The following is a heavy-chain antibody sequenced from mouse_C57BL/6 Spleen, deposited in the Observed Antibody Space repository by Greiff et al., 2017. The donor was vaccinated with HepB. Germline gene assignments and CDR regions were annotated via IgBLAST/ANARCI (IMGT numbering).Heavy chain of an antibody. CDR3: ARGQFITTGGDYFDY. J-gene: IGHJ2*01. V-gene: IGHV1-55*01. CDR1: GYTFTSYW. D-gene: IGHD1-1*01. Sequence: QVQLKQSGAELVKPGASVKMSCKASGYTFTSYWITWVKQRPGQGLEWIGDIYPGSGSTNYNEKFKSKATLTVDTSSSTAYMQLSSLTSEDSAVYYCARGQFITTGGDYFDYWGQGTTLTVSS. CDR2: IYPGSGST.